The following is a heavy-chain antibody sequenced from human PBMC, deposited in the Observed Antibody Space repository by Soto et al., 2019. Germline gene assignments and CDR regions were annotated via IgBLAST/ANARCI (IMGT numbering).Heavy chain of an antibody. CDR3: ARGSAYSDYDLEY. V-gene: IGHV3-23*01. D-gene: IGHD4-17*01. CDR1: GFTFSSYA. CDR2: ISGTGGST. Sequence: GGSLRLSCAASGFTFSSYAMTWVRQAPGKGLEWVSGISGTGGSTYYADSVKGRFTISRDKSKNTLYLHMNSLRAEDTAVYYCARGSAYSDYDLEYWGQGTLVTVSS. J-gene: IGHJ4*02.